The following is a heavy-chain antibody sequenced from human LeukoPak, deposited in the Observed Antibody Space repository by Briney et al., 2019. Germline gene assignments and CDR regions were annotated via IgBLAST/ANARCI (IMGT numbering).Heavy chain of an antibody. D-gene: IGHD1-1*01. CDR1: GFTFSSYS. CDR2: ISSSSSTI. J-gene: IGHJ6*03. CDR3: ARERTGYYYYMDV. Sequence: GGFLRLSCAASGFTFSSYSMNWVRQAPGKGLEWVSYISSSSSTIYYADSVKGRFTISRDNAKNSLYLQMNSLRAEDTAVYYCARERTGYYYYMDVWGKGTTVTVSS. V-gene: IGHV3-48*01.